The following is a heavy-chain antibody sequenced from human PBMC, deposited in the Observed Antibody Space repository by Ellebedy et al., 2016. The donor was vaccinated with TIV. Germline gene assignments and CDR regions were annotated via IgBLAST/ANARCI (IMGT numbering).Heavy chain of an antibody. Sequence: SETLSLTXTVSGGSISTTDYYWSWIRQHPGKGLEWLGYIYYSGTTYYDPSLESRVTISIDTSNNQFSLKLSSVTVADTAVYYCARAGLITGNDYWGQGTLVTVSS. V-gene: IGHV4-31*03. CDR3: ARAGLITGNDY. D-gene: IGHD1-14*01. CDR1: GGSISTTDYY. CDR2: IYYSGTT. J-gene: IGHJ4*02.